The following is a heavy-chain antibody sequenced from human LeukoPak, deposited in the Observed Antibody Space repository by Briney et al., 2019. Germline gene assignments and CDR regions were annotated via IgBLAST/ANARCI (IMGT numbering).Heavy chain of an antibody. CDR3: ARCYYDNSGYYYGSPPKYYFDY. CDR1: GGSISSGGYY. Sequence: SETLSLTCTVSGGSISSGGYYWSWIREPPGKGLEWIGYIYYSGSTNYNPSLKSRVTISVDTSKNQFSLKLSSVTAADTAVYYCARCYYDNSGYYYGSPPKYYFDYWGQGTLVTVSS. CDR2: IYYSGST. V-gene: IGHV4-61*08. D-gene: IGHD3-22*01. J-gene: IGHJ4*02.